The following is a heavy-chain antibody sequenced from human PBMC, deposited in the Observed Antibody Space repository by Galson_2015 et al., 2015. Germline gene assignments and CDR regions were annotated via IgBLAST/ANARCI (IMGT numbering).Heavy chain of an antibody. D-gene: IGHD4-23*01. V-gene: IGHV3-53*01. Sequence: SLRLSCAASGFTVSSNDMSWVRQAPGKGLEWVSVIYSDGGTYYADAVKGRCTISRDNSKNTLYLQMNSLRTEDTGVYYCAREITPFYGGSLRELGRGEGTLVAVFS. CDR1: GFTVSSND. J-gene: IGHJ4*02. CDR2: IYSDGGT. CDR3: AREITPFYGGSLRELG.